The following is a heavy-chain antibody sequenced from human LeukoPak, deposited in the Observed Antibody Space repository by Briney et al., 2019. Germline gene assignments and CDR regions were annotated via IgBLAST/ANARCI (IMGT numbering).Heavy chain of an antibody. CDR1: RFTFSTYW. CDR3: ARSYYDSSGTLFDY. D-gene: IGHD3-22*01. V-gene: IGHV3-74*01. Sequence: GGSLRLSCAASRFTFSTYWMHWVRQAPGKGLVWVSRINSDGSSTSYADSVKGRFTISRDNAKNTLYLQMNSLRAEDTAVYYCARSYYDSSGTLFDYWGQGTLVTVSS. J-gene: IGHJ4*02. CDR2: INSDGSST.